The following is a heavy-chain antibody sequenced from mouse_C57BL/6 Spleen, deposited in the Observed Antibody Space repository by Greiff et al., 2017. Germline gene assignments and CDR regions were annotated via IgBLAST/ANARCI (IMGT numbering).Heavy chain of an antibody. CDR3: ARGLGLHWYFDV. D-gene: IGHD4-1*01. J-gene: IGHJ1*03. V-gene: IGHV5-17*01. CDR1: GFTFSDYG. Sequence: EVQVVESGGGLVKPGGSLKLSCAASGFTFSDYGMHWVRQAPEKGLEWVAYISSGSSTIYYADTVKGRFTISRDNAKNTLFLQMTSLRSEDTAMYYCARGLGLHWYFDVWGTGTTVTVSS. CDR2: ISSGSSTI.